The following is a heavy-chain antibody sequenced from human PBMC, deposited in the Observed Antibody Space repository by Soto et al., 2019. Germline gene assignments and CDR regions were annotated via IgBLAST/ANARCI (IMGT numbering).Heavy chain of an antibody. Sequence: PSETLSLTCTVSGGSISSGDYYWSWIRQPPGKGLEWIGYIYYSGSTYYNPSLKSRVTISVDTSKNQFSLKLSSVTAADTAVYYCARGIPVFSVVAATFDYWGQGTLVTVSS. V-gene: IGHV4-30-4*01. CDR2: IYYSGST. D-gene: IGHD2-15*01. CDR3: ARGIPVFSVVAATFDY. J-gene: IGHJ4*02. CDR1: GGSISSGDYY.